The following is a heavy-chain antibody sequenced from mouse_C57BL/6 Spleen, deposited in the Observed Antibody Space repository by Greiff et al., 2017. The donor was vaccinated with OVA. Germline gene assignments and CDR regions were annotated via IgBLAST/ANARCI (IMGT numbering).Heavy chain of an antibody. D-gene: IGHD1-1*01. CDR1: GYTFTSYW. CDR2: IDPSDSYT. V-gene: IGHV1-69*01. Sequence: QVQLQQPGAELVMPGASVKLSCKASGYTFTSYWMHWVKQRPGQGLEWIGEIDPSDSYTNYNQQFKGKSTLTVDKSSSTAYMQLSSLTSEDSAVYYCARGVDGYFDVWGTGTTVTVSS. J-gene: IGHJ1*03. CDR3: ARGVDGYFDV.